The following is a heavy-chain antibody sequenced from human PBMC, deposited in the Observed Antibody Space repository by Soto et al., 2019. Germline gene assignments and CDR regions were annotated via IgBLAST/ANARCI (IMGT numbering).Heavy chain of an antibody. CDR2: VYHSGST. D-gene: IGHD1-7*01. V-gene: IGHV4-59*01. J-gene: IGHJ3*02. Sequence: PSETLSLTCPVSGYSISSYYWSWIRQSPGKGLDWIGYVYHSGSTSNNPSLKSRVTISLDPSKNQISLRLSSVTAADTAVYYCARLTGTTVLDTFDIWGQGTMVTVSS. CDR3: ARLTGTTVLDTFDI. CDR1: GYSISSYY.